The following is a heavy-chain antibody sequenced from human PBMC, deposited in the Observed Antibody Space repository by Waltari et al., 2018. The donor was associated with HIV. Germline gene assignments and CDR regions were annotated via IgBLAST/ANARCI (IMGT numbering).Heavy chain of an antibody. J-gene: IGHJ5*02. V-gene: IGHV4-61*02. CDR1: GGSISSGSYS. CDR3: ARVSLAGWFDP. Sequence: QVQLQESGPGLVKPSQTLSLTCTVSGGSISSGSYSWSWIRQPAGKGLEWIGRVYTSGTTNYNPSLKSRVTISVDTSKNQISLKMRSVTAADTAVYYCARVSLAGWFDPGAREPWSPSPQ. D-gene: IGHD6-19*01. CDR2: VYTSGTT.